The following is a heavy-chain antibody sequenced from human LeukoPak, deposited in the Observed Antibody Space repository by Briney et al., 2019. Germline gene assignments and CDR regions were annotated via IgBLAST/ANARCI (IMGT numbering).Heavy chain of an antibody. CDR3: ARGGYYYPFDY. V-gene: IGHV4-61*10. Sequence: SETLSLTCTVSGGSLSSGGYYWSWIRQPAGKGLEWIGRIYASGSTDYNPSLKSRVTMSVDTSKNQFSLKLSSVTAADTAVYYCARGGYYYPFDYWGQGTLVTVSS. CDR1: GGSLSSGGYY. D-gene: IGHD3-3*01. J-gene: IGHJ4*02. CDR2: IYASGST.